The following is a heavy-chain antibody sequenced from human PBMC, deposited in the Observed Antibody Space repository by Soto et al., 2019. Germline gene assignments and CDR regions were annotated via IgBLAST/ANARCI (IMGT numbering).Heavy chain of an antibody. CDR1: FVAITTNGYS. J-gene: IGHJ4*02. V-gene: IGHV4-30-2*01. CDR3: ATYNAFAKYYFDY. Sequence: XLSLSGAVSFVAITTNGYSVSWILQPPGKGLEWIGYIYPSGTIFYNPSLNSRVTISADTSNNQFSLKLTSVTAADTAVYFCATYNAFAKYYFDYWGRGTLVTVSS. D-gene: IGHD3-10*01. CDR2: IYPSGTI.